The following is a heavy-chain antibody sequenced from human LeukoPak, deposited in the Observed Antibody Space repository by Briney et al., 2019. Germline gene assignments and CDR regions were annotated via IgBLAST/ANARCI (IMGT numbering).Heavy chain of an antibody. CDR2: ISYDGSNK. CDR3: ARSGQRLLAYSYYMDV. Sequence: GGSLRLSCAASGFTFSSYAMHWVRQAPGKGLEWVAVISYDGSNKYYADSVKGRFTISRDNSKNTLYLQMNSLRAEDTAVYYCARSGQRLLAYSYYMDVWGKGTTVTVSS. CDR1: GFTFSSYA. D-gene: IGHD2-15*01. V-gene: IGHV3-30-3*01. J-gene: IGHJ6*03.